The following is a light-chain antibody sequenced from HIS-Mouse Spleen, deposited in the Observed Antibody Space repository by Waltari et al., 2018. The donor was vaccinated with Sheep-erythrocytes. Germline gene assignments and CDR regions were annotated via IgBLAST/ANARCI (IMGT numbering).Light chain of an antibody. CDR2: AAS. CDR1: QGISSY. CDR3: QQYYSFPPYT. Sequence: AIWMTQSPSLLPASTGDTVTISCRISQGISSYLAWYQQNPGKATELLIYAASTLQSGVPSRFSGSGSGTDFTLTISCLQSEDFATYYCQQYYSFPPYTFGQGTKLEIK. J-gene: IGKJ2*01. V-gene: IGKV1D-8*02.